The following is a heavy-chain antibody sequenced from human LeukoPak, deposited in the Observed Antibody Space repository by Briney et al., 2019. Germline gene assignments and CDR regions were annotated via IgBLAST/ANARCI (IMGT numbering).Heavy chain of an antibody. CDR1: GFTFSSYS. D-gene: IGHD5-24*01. CDR3: ARDKHNPYYWYFDL. CDR2: ISSSSSYI. J-gene: IGHJ2*01. V-gene: IGHV3-21*01. Sequence: PGGSLRLSCAASGFTFSSYSMNWVRQAPGKGLEWVSSISSSSSYIYYADSVKGRFTISRDNAKNSLYLQMNSLRAEDTAVYYCARDKHNPYYWYFDLWGRGTLVTVSS.